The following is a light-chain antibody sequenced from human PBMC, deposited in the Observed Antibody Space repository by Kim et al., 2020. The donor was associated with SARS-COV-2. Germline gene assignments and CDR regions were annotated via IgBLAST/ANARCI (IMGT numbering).Light chain of an antibody. J-gene: IGLJ2*01. V-gene: IGLV2-18*02. CDR3: SSYTSTSTVV. CDR2: EVS. CDR1: SSDVGSYNR. Sequence: GQSVTISCTGTSSDVGSYNRVSWYQQPPGTAPKLMIYEVSNRPSGVPDRFSGSKSGNTASLTISGLQAKDEADYYCSSYTSTSTVVFGGGTQLTVL.